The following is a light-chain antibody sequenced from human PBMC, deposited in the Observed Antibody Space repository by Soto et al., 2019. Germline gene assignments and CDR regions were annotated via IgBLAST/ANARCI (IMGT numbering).Light chain of an antibody. Sequence: SVLTQPPSASGSAGQSVTISCTGTSSDVGGYNYVSWYQQHPGKAPKLMIYEVSERPSGVPDRFSGSKSGNTASLTVSGLQADDEADYYCTSYVGSNNFPYVFGTGTKVTVL. CDR3: TSYVGSNNFPYV. CDR1: SSDVGGYNY. CDR2: EVS. J-gene: IGLJ1*01. V-gene: IGLV2-8*01.